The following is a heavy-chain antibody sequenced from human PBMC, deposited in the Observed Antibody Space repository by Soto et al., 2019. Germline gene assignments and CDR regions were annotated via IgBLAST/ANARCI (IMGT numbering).Heavy chain of an antibody. Sequence: QVQVVESGGGVVEPGRSLRLSCAASGFSFSRYAIHWVRQAPGKGLEWVAVISKDGSHKYYLESVKGRFTISRDNSKNILSLQMNSLRDEDTAVYYCARSRSGAVADSFDFWGHGTLVTVAS. CDR3: ARSRSGAVADSFDF. J-gene: IGHJ4*01. CDR2: ISKDGSHK. D-gene: IGHD3-10*01. V-gene: IGHV3-30*04. CDR1: GFSFSRYA.